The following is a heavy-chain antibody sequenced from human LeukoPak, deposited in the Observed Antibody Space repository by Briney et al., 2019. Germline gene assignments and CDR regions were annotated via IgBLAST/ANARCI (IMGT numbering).Heavy chain of an antibody. CDR3: ARSQYDVLTGSPDF. D-gene: IGHD3-9*01. CDR1: GYTFTGYY. J-gene: IGHJ4*02. CDR2: INPNTGGT. V-gene: IGHV1-2*02. Sequence: ASVKVSCKASGYTFTGYYMHWVRQAPGQGLEWMGWINPNTGGTNYAQKFLGRLTVTGDTSISTAYMELSKLTSDDTAVYYCARSQYDVLTGSPDFWGQGTLVTVSS.